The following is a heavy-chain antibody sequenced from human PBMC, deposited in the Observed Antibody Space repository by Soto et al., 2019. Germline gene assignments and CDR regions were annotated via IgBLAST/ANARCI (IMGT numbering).Heavy chain of an antibody. V-gene: IGHV4-31*03. J-gene: IGHJ4*02. CDR1: GGSISSGGYY. CDR2: IYHSGST. Sequence: SETLSLTCTVSGGSISSGGYYWSWIRQHPGKGLEWIGYIYHSGSTYHNPSLKSRVIISLDTSKNQFSLKLSSVTAADTAVYYCAGGTFENYFDYWGQGTLVTVSS. CDR3: AGGTFENYFDY. D-gene: IGHD3-16*01.